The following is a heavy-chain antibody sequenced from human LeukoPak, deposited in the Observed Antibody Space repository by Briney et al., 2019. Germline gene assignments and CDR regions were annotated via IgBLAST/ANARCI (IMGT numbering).Heavy chain of an antibody. CDR1: GFTFSSYW. CDR2: IKQDGSEK. CDR3: ARSRGQQLLQGLDY. Sequence: PGGSLRLSCAASGFTFSSYWMSWVRQAPGKGLEWMANIKQDGSEKYYVDSVKGRFTISRDNAKNSLFLQMNSLRDEDTAVYYCARSRGQQLLQGLDYWGQGTLVTVSS. V-gene: IGHV3-7*01. J-gene: IGHJ4*02. D-gene: IGHD6-13*01.